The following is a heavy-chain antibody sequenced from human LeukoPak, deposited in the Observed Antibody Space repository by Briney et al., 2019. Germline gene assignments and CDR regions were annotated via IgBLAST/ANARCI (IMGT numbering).Heavy chain of an antibody. CDR3: ARGGRWLQSPPEN. D-gene: IGHD5-24*01. CDR2: ISSSSSYI. J-gene: IGHJ4*02. CDR1: GFTFNIYT. V-gene: IGHV3-21*01. Sequence: GGSLRLSCAASGFTFNIYTILWVRQAPGKGLEWVSSISSSSSYIYYADSVKGRFTISRDNAKNSLYLQMNSLRAEDTAVYYCARGGRWLQSPPENWGQGTLVTVSS.